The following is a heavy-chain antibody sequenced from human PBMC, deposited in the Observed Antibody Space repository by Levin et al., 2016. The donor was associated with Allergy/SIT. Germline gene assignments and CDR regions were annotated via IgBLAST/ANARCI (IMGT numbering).Heavy chain of an antibody. Sequence: SETLSLTCTVSGGSISSYYWSWIRQPPGKGLEWIGYIYYSGSTNYNPSLKSRVTISVDTSNNQFSLKLSSVTAADTAVYYCARGSQGDSSAWSPYAYFDSWGQGTLVTVSS. CDR3: ARGSQGDSSAWSPYAYFDS. CDR1: GGSISSYY. D-gene: IGHD6-19*01. J-gene: IGHJ4*02. V-gene: IGHV4-59*12. CDR2: IYYSGST.